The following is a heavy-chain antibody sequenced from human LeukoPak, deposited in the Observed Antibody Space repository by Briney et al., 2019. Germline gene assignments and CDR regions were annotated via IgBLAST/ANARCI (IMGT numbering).Heavy chain of an antibody. CDR2: IIPIFGTA. CDR3: ARVVSGRYYFDY. CDR1: GGTFSSYA. D-gene: IGHD3-3*01. Sequence: SSVKVSCKASGGTFSSYAISWVRQAPGQGLKWMGGIIPIFGTANYAQKFQGRVTITADESTSTAYMELSSLRSEDTAVYYCARVVSGRYYFDYWGQGTLVTVSS. V-gene: IGHV1-69*01. J-gene: IGHJ4*02.